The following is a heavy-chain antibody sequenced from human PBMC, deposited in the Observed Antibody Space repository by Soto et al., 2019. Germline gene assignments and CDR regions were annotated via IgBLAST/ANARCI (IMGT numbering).Heavy chain of an antibody. CDR1: GGTFSSYA. D-gene: IGHD3-22*01. V-gene: IGHV1-69*13. CDR3: ARMYYYDSSGYKYGMDV. J-gene: IGHJ6*02. Sequence: SVKVSCKASGGTFSSYAISWVRQAPGQGLEWMGGIIPIFGTANYAQKFQGRVTITADESTSTAYMELSSLRSEDTAMYYCARMYYYDSSGYKYGMDVWGQGTTVTVSS. CDR2: IIPIFGTA.